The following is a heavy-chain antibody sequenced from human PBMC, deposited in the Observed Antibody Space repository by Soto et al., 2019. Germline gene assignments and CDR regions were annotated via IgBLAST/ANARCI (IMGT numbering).Heavy chain of an antibody. CDR3: ARDNRRFLGYPDAFDI. Sequence: ASVKVSCKSSGGTFSIYAIICVRQAPGQGLEWMGGIIPIFGTANYAQKFQGRVTITADESTSTAYMELSSLRSEDTAVYYCARDNRRFLGYPDAFDIWGQGTMVTVSS. CDR1: GGTFSIYA. D-gene: IGHD3-3*01. J-gene: IGHJ3*02. CDR2: IIPIFGTA. V-gene: IGHV1-69*13.